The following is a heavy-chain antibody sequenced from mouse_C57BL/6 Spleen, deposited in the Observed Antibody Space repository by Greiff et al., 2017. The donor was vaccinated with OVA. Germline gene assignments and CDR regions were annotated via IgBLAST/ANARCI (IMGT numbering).Heavy chain of an antibody. Sequence: VQLKQSGAELVKPGASVKLSCTASGFNIQDYYMHWVKQRTEQGLEWIGWIDPEDGETKYAPKFPGKATITADTSSNTAYLQLSSLTSEDTAVYYCARRSYYDYDAFAYWGQGTLVTVSA. CDR2: IDPEDGET. J-gene: IGHJ3*01. D-gene: IGHD2-4*01. V-gene: IGHV14-2*01. CDR3: ARRSYYDYDAFAY. CDR1: GFNIQDYY.